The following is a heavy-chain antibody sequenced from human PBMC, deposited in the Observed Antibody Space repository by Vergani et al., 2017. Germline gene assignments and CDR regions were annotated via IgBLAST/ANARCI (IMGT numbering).Heavy chain of an antibody. CDR3: AREYYDYVWGSYRYVFFDY. D-gene: IGHD3-16*02. CDR2: IYHSGST. CDR1: GYSISSGYY. Sequence: QVQLQESGPGLVKPSETLSLTCTVSGYSISSGYYWGWIRQPPGKGLEWIGSIYHSGSTYYTPSLKIRVTVSVDTSKNQFSLKLSSVTAADTAGYYCAREYYDYVWGSYRYVFFDYWGQGTLVTGSS. J-gene: IGHJ4*02. V-gene: IGHV4-38-2*02.